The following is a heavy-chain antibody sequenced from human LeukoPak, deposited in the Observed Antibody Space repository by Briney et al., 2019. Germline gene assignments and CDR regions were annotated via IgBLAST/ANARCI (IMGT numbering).Heavy chain of an antibody. CDR1: GFTFSSYW. J-gene: IGHJ3*02. Sequence: GGSLRLSCAASGFTFSSYWMSWVRQAPGKGLEWVANIKQDGSEKYYVDSVKGRFTISRDNSKNTLYLQMNSLRAEDTALYYCAKRRTIFGVVISDAFDIWGQGTMVTVSS. CDR3: AKRRTIFGVVISDAFDI. D-gene: IGHD3-3*01. V-gene: IGHV3-7*01. CDR2: IKQDGSEK.